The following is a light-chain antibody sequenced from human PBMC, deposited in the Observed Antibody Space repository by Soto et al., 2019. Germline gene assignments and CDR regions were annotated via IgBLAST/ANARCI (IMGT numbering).Light chain of an antibody. Sequence: DIQMTQSPSSLSASVGDRVTISCRASQAIRNYVSWYQQKRGKAPNLLIYAASTLQSGVPSWFSGSGSGTEFTLTISSLQPEDVAIYYCQKYYTAPFTFGPGTNVDIK. CDR2: AAS. CDR1: QAIRNY. J-gene: IGKJ3*01. CDR3: QKYYTAPFT. V-gene: IGKV1-27*01.